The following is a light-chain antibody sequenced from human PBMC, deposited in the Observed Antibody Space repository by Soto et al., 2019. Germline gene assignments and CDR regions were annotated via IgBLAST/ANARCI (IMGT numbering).Light chain of an antibody. CDR2: LNSDGSH. J-gene: IGLJ2*01. CDR1: SGHSSYA. Sequence: QSVLPQSPSASASLGASVKLTCTLSSGHSSYAIAWHQQQPEKGPRYLMKLNSDGSHSKGDGIPDSFSGSSSGAERYLTISSLQSEDEADYYCQTRGTGVVFGGGTKLTVL. CDR3: QTRGTGVV. V-gene: IGLV4-69*02.